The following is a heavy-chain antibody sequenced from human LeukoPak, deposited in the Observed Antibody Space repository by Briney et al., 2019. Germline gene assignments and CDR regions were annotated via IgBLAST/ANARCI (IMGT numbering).Heavy chain of an antibody. CDR2: ISGSGGST. Sequence: GGSLRLSCAASGFTFSSYAMNWVRQAPGKGLEWVSAISGSGGSTYYADSVKGRFTISRDNSKNTLYLQMNSVRAEDTAVYYCARRNWGSTFDYWGQGTLVTVSS. V-gene: IGHV3-23*01. CDR1: GFTFSSYA. J-gene: IGHJ4*02. D-gene: IGHD7-27*01. CDR3: ARRNWGSTFDY.